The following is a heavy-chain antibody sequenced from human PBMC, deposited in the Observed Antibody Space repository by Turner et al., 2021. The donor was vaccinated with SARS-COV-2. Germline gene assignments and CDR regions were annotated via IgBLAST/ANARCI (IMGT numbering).Heavy chain of an antibody. J-gene: IGHJ6*02. V-gene: IGHV3-53*04. Sequence: EVQLVESGGGLVQPGGSLRLSCAASGVTVSSNYMSWVRQAPGKGLEWVSVIYSGGSTYYADSVKGRFTISRNNSKNTLYLQMNSLRAEDTAVYYCARDLIAYGMDVWGQGTTVTVSS. D-gene: IGHD3-16*01. CDR1: GVTVSSNY. CDR2: IYSGGST. CDR3: ARDLIAYGMDV.